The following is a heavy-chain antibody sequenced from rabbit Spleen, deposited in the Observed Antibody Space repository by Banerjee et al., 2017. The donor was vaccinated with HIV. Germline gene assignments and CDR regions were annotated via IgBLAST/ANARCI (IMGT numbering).Heavy chain of an antibody. V-gene: IGHV1S45*01. CDR1: GFSFSNNYW. J-gene: IGHJ4*01. CDR3: AKYSSDIGCNL. D-gene: IGHD4-1*01. CDR2: IYTGSSGST. Sequence: QEQLVESGGGLVQPEGSLTLTCTASGFSFSNNYWICWVRQAPGKGLEWIGCIYTGSSGSTYYASWAKGRFTISKTSSTTVTLQMTSLTAADTATYFCAKYSSDIGCNLWGPGTLVTVS.